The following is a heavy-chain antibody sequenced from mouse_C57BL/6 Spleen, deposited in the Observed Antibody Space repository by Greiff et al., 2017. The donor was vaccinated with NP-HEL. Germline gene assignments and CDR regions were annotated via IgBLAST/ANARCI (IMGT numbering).Heavy chain of an antibody. D-gene: IGHD1-1*01. CDR1: GYTFTDYE. V-gene: IGHV1-15*01. J-gene: IGHJ4*01. CDR2: IDPETGGT. Sequence: QVQLQQSGAELVRPGASVTLSCKASGYTFTDYEMHWVKQTPVHGLEWIGAIDPETGGTAYNQKFKGKAILTADKSSSTAYMELRSLASEDSAVYYCTRGGDVSSYNAMDYWGQGTSVTVSS. CDR3: TRGGDVSSYNAMDY.